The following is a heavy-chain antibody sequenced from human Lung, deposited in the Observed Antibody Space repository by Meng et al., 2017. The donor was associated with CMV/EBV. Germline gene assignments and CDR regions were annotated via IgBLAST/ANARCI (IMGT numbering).Heavy chain of an antibody. CDR2: IRSTPYGGTT. D-gene: IGHD3-22*01. CDR3: TRELQVYFYHNSGYYHPPGY. V-gene: IGHV3-49*04. CDR1: GFTFRDYS. Sequence: GGSLRLXXTTSGFTFRDYSLGWVRQAPGKGLEWVGFIRSTPYGGTTEYAASVKGRFSISRDDSESIAYLQMNSLKTEDTAVYYCTRELQVYFYHNSGYYHPPGYWGQGNXVNVDS. J-gene: IGHJ4*02.